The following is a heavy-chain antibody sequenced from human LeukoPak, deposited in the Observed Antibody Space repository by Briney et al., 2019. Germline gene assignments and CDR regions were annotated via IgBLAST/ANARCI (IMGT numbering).Heavy chain of an antibody. J-gene: IGHJ4*02. CDR3: AREGRSSSPMDY. Sequence: GVSLKISCKGSGYSFSIYWIGWVRQMRGKGLEWMGIIYPGDSDTRYNPSFQGQVTISAVKSLSTAYLQWGSLKASDTAMYYCAREGRSSSPMDYWGQGTLVTVSP. CDR2: IYPGDSDT. V-gene: IGHV5-51*01. D-gene: IGHD6-6*01. CDR1: GYSFSIYW.